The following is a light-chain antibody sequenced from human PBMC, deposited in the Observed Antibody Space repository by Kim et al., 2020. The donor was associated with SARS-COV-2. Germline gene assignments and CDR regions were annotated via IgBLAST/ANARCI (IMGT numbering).Light chain of an antibody. CDR1: KLGDKY. V-gene: IGLV3-1*01. CDR2: EDS. Sequence: SQGQTASITCSGDKLGDKYACWYQQKPGQSPVLVIYEDSKRPSGIPERFSGSNSGNTATLTISGTQAMDEADYYCQAWDSSTGVVFGGGTKLTVL. J-gene: IGLJ3*02. CDR3: QAWDSSTGVV.